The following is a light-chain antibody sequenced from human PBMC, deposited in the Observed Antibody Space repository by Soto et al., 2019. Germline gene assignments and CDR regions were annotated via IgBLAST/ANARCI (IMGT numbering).Light chain of an antibody. Sequence: QSALAQPASVSGSPGQSITISCTGTSSDVGGYNYVAWYQQHPGKAPKLIIYEVTNRPSGVSYRFSASKSGNTASLTIAGLQSEDEADYYCISYTVKSASYVVGTGTKVTVL. J-gene: IGLJ1*01. CDR3: ISYTVKSASYV. CDR2: EVT. CDR1: SSDVGGYNY. V-gene: IGLV2-14*01.